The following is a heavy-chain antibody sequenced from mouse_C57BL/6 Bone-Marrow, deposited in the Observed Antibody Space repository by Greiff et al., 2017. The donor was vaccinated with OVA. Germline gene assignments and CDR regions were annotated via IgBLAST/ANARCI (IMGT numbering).Heavy chain of an antibody. Sequence: EVKVVESGGGLVQPGGSLKLSCAASGFTFSDYGMAWVRQAPRKGPEWVAFISNLAYSIYYADTVTGRFTISRENAKNTLYLEMSSLRSEDTAMYYCARQEGSFAWCAYWGQGTLVTVSA. CDR2: ISNLAYSI. J-gene: IGHJ3*01. CDR1: GFTFSDYG. CDR3: ARQEGSFAWCAY. D-gene: IGHD1-1*01. V-gene: IGHV5-15*01.